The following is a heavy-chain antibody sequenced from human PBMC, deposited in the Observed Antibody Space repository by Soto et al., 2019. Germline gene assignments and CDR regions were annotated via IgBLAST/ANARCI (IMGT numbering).Heavy chain of an antibody. CDR1: RFTFSIHS. CDR3: ARIGSWALNFDY. J-gene: IGHJ4*02. D-gene: IGHD2-21*01. Sequence: GGSLRLSCEASRFTFSIHSMHWVRQAPGKGLEWVAVISDDGSNTHYADSVKGRFTISRDNSKNTLYLQMNSLRVEDTAVYYCARIGSWALNFDYWGQGTLVTVSS. CDR2: ISDDGSNT. V-gene: IGHV3-30-3*01.